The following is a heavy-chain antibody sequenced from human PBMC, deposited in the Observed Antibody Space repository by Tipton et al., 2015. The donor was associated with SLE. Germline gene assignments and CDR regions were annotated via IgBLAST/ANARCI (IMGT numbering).Heavy chain of an antibody. CDR3: ARDDPAMEGAFDV. J-gene: IGHJ3*01. D-gene: IGHD2-2*01. V-gene: IGHV4-59*01. CDR1: GGSLSSYY. CDR2: IYESGNT. Sequence: GSLRLSCSVSGGSLSSYYWSWIRQPPGKGLEWIGYIYESGNTNYNSSLKSRVTMSVDTSKNQFSLKLRSVTAADTAVYYCARDDPAMEGAFDVWGQGTMVIVSS.